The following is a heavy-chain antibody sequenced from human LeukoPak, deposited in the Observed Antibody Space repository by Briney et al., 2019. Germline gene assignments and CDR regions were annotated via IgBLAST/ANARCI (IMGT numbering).Heavy chain of an antibody. V-gene: IGHV4-39*01. J-gene: IGHJ4*02. CDR1: GVSISSSSAY. D-gene: IGHD5-18*01. CDR2: SYCIKNT. CDR3: ASTRGSSYASLDY. Sequence: SETLSLTCTVSGVSISSSSAYWVWMRQPPGKGLDWFVGSYCIKNTYYNPSLKSRVTISADTSKNQFSLTLGSVRATDTAVYYCASTRGSSYASLDYWGQGTLVTVSS.